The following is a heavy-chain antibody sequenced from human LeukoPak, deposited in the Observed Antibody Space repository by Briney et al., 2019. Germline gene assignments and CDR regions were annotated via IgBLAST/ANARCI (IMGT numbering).Heavy chain of an antibody. D-gene: IGHD3-16*01. CDR2: IIPGGSGT. Sequence: SCKASGGTFSSFAMSWVRQAPGKGLEWVSAIIPGGSGTFYADSVKGRFTISRDNSKNTLYLQMNSLRAEDTAVYYCAKKKGGDGNFDYWGQGTLVTVSS. V-gene: IGHV3-23*01. CDR1: GGTFSSFA. J-gene: IGHJ4*02. CDR3: AKKKGGDGNFDY.